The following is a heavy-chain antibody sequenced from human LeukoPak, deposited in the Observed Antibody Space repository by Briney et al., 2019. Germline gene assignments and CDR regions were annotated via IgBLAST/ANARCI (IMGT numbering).Heavy chain of an antibody. CDR2: LNTRGGTT. CDR3: ANGHSSGSSGWFDP. Sequence: GASVKVSCKAFGYTFTSNYMHWVRQAPGQGLKWLGILNTRGGTTTYAQRFQGRVTMTRDMSTSTVYMELSSLRSDDTAVYYCANGHSSGSSGWFDPWGQGTLVIVSS. J-gene: IGHJ5*02. CDR1: GYTFTSNY. D-gene: IGHD3-22*01. V-gene: IGHV1-46*01.